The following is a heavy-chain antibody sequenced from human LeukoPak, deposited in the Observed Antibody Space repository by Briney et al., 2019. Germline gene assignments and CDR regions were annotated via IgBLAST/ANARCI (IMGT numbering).Heavy chain of an antibody. CDR3: ASLYSSGWYDYFDY. CDR1: GGSISSYY. V-gene: IGHV4-59*08. Sequence: PSETLSLTCTVSGGSISSYYWSWIRQPPGKGLEWLGYIYYSGSTNYNPSLKSRVTISVDTSKNQFSLKLSSVTAADTAVYYCASLYSSGWYDYFDYWGQGTLVTVSS. D-gene: IGHD6-19*01. CDR2: IYYSGST. J-gene: IGHJ4*02.